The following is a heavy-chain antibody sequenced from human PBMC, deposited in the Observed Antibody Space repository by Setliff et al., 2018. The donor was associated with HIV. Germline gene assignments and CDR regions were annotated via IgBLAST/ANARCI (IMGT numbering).Heavy chain of an antibody. J-gene: IGHJ6*02. D-gene: IGHD5-12*01. V-gene: IGHV4-34*01. Sequence: LSLTCVMDGGSLRDYYWSWIRQSPGKGLEWIGESNQSGSGNYNPSLKSRVTISVDTSRNEFFLNMGSVTAADTAVYYCAKGRRGYDSRLFYYHHGMDVWGQGTTVTVS. CDR1: GGSLRDYY. CDR2: SNQSGSG. CDR3: AKGRRGYDSRLFYYHHGMDV.